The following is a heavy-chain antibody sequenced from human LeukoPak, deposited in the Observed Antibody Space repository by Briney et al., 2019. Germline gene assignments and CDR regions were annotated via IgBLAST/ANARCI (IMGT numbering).Heavy chain of an antibody. D-gene: IGHD1-7*01. J-gene: IGHJ4*02. Sequence: GGSLRLSCAASGFTFSSYSMNWVRQAPGKGLEWVSYISSSSSTIYYADSVKGRFTISRDNAKNSLYLQMNSLIAEDTSIYYCAREWGQYNWNYVLYYWGQGSLVTVSS. CDR3: AREWGQYNWNYVLYY. V-gene: IGHV3-48*01. CDR1: GFTFSSYS. CDR2: ISSSSSTI.